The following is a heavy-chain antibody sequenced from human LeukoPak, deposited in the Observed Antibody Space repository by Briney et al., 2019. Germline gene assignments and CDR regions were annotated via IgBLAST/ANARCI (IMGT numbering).Heavy chain of an antibody. CDR3: AREAITIFGVVTRYFDY. CDR2: ISAYNGNT. Sequence: ASVKVSCKASGYTFTSYGMSWVRQAPGQGLEWMGWISAYNGNTNYAQKLQGRVTMTTDTSTSTAYMELRSLRSDDTAVYYCAREAITIFGVVTRYFDYWGQGTLVTVSS. D-gene: IGHD3-3*01. J-gene: IGHJ4*02. V-gene: IGHV1-18*01. CDR1: GYTFTSYG.